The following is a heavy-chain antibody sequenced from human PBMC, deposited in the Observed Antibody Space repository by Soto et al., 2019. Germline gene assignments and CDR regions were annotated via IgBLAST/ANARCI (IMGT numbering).Heavy chain of an antibody. CDR2: INPSGGST. V-gene: IGHV1-46*01. D-gene: IGHD2-15*01. J-gene: IGHJ6*02. Sequence: ASVKVSCKASGYTFTSYYMHWVRQAPGQGLEWMGIINPSGGSTSYAQKFQGRVTMTRDTSTSTVYMELSSLRSEDTAVYYCARDIVVMVAATQGYGMDVWGQGTTVTVSS. CDR3: ARDIVVMVAATQGYGMDV. CDR1: GYTFTSYY.